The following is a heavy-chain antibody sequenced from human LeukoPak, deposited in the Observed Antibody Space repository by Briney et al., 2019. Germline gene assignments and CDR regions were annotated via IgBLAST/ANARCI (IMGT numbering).Heavy chain of an antibody. J-gene: IGHJ4*02. CDR2: ISAYNGNT. Sequence: AASVKVSCKASGYTFTSYGISWVRQAPGQGLEWMGWISAYNGNTNYAQKLQGRVTMTTDTSTSTAYMELRSLRAGDTAVYYSARDKSMAYFDYWGQGTLVTVSS. V-gene: IGHV1-18*01. CDR3: ARDKSMAYFDY. CDR1: GYTFTSYG. D-gene: IGHD5-24*01.